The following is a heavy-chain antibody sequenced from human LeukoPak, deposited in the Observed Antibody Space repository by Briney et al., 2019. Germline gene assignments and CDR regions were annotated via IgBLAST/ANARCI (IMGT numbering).Heavy chain of an antibody. Sequence: ASVKVSCKASGYTFASYYMHWVRQAPGQGLEWMGIINPSGGSTSYAQKFQGRVTMTRDMSTSTVYMELSSLRSEDTAVYYCASAEREGVAELDYWGQGTLVTVSS. V-gene: IGHV1-46*01. CDR2: INPSGGST. CDR3: ASAEREGVAELDY. CDR1: GYTFASYY. D-gene: IGHD1-1*01. J-gene: IGHJ4*02.